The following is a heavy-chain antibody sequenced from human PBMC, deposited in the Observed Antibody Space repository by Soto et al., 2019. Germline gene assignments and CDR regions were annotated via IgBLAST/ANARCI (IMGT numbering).Heavy chain of an antibody. J-gene: IGHJ4*02. CDR2: ISVSGGST. CDR1: GFPFSIYA. CDR3: ANYYDSSGYHDY. V-gene: IGHV3-23*01. Sequence: PGGSLRLSCAASGFPFSIYAMSWVRQAPGKGLEWVSAISVSGGSTYYADSVKGRFTISRDNSKNTLYLQMNSLRAEDTAVYYCANYYDSSGYHDYWGQGKMVTVSS. D-gene: IGHD3-22*01.